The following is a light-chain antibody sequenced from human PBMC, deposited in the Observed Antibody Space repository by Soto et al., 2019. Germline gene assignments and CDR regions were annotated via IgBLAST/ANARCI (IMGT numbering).Light chain of an antibody. CDR3: QHFNGYPRT. J-gene: IGKJ5*01. CDR2: GAS. V-gene: IGKV1-13*02. CDR1: QGISSA. Sequence: ALQLTQSPSSLSASIGDRVTITCRASQGISSALAWYQQKPGKAPSLLIYGASTLESGVPSTFSGSGSGTDFTLTISSLQPEDFATYYCQHFNGYPRTFGQGTRLEIK.